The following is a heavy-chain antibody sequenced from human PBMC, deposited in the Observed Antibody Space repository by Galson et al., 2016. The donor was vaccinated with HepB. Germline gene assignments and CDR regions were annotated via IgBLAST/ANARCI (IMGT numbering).Heavy chain of an antibody. Sequence: SLRLSCAASGFTFSTYGIHWVRQTPGKGLEWVSTISGSGDKTYYIDSVKGRFTISRDNSKDTLYLQMHRLRVEDTAVYYCVSPSGYCSSLSCPFDYWGPGTLVSASS. CDR1: GFTFSTYG. CDR2: ISGSGDKT. V-gene: IGHV3-23*01. J-gene: IGHJ4*02. D-gene: IGHD2-2*01. CDR3: VSPSGYCSSLSCPFDY.